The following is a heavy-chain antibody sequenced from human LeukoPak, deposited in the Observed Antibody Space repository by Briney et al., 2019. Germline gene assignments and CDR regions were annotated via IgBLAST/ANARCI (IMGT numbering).Heavy chain of an antibody. V-gene: IGHV3-23*01. CDR3: AKRLPHYFDY. CDR1: GFTFSNCA. Sequence: GGSLRLSCAASGFTFSNCAMSWVRQAPGKGLEWVSFILSSGGSTYYADSVKGRFTISRDNSKNTLYLQMNSLRAEDTAIYYCAKRLPHYFDYWGQGTLVTVSS. J-gene: IGHJ4*02. CDR2: ILSSGGST.